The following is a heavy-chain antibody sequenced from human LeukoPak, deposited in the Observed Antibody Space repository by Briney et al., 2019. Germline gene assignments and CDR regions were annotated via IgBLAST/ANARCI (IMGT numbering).Heavy chain of an antibody. CDR2: INPNSGGT. Sequence: GASVKVSCKASGYTFTGYYMHWVREAPGQGLEWMGWINPNSGGTNYAQKFQGRVTMTRDTSISTAYMELSRLRSDDTAVYYCARTPRTVTTGVFDYWGQGTLVTVSS. CDR1: GYTFTGYY. CDR3: ARTPRTVTTGVFDY. V-gene: IGHV1-2*02. D-gene: IGHD4-17*01. J-gene: IGHJ4*02.